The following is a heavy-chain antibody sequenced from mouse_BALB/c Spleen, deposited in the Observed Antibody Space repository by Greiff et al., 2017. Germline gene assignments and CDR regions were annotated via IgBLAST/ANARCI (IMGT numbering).Heavy chain of an antibody. J-gene: IGHJ2*01. CDR3: ARQGYGYLYYCDY. Sequence: EVQVVESGGGLVKPGGSLKLSCAASGFAFSSYDMSWVRQTPEKRLEWVAYISSGGGSTYYPDTVKGRFTISRDNAKNTLYLQMSSLKSEDTAMYYCARQGYGYLYYCDYWGQGTTLTVSS. V-gene: IGHV5-12-1*01. CDR2: ISSGGGST. CDR1: GFAFSSYD. D-gene: IGHD1-2*01.